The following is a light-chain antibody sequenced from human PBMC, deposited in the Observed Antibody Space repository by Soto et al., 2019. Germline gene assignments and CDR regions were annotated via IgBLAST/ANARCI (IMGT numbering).Light chain of an antibody. CDR1: SSDVGSYNL. J-gene: IGLJ2*01. Sequence: QSALTQPASVSGSPGQSITISCTGTSSDVGSYNLVSWYQQHPGKAPKLMIYEGSKRPSGISNRFSGSKSGNTASLTISGLQAEDEADYSCCSYAGSSLVFGGGTKVTVL. CDR3: CSYAGSSLV. CDR2: EGS. V-gene: IGLV2-23*01.